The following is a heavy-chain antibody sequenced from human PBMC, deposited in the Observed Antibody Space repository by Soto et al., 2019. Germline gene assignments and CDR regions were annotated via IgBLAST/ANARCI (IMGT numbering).Heavy chain of an antibody. CDR3: AKEWVYDTSGWSFDY. CDR1: GGSISSYY. Sequence: PSETLSLTCTVSGGSISSYYWSWIRQPPGKGLEWIGSIYYSGSTYYNPSPKSRVTISVDTSKNQFSLKLSSVTAADTAVYYCAKEWVYDTSGWSFDYWGQGILVTVSS. D-gene: IGHD3-22*01. CDR2: IYYSGST. J-gene: IGHJ4*02. V-gene: IGHV4-59*05.